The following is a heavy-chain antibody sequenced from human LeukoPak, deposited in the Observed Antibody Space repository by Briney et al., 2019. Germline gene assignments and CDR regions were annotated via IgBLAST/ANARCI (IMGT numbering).Heavy chain of an antibody. Sequence: SETLSLTCAVYGGSFSGYYWSWIRQPPGKGLEWIGEINHSGSTDYNPSLKSRVTISVDTSKNQFSLKLTSVTAADTAVYYCARGGGYNWFDPWGQGTLVTVSS. CDR2: INHSGST. CDR1: GGSFSGYY. CDR3: ARGGGYNWFDP. J-gene: IGHJ5*02. V-gene: IGHV4-34*01.